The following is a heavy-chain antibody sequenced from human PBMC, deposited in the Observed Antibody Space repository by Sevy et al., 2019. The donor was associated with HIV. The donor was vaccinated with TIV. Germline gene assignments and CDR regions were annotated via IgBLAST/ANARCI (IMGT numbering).Heavy chain of an antibody. V-gene: IGHV3-72*01. Sequence: GGSLRLSCAASGFTFSDHYMEWVRQAPGKGLEWVGRTRNKADGYTTEYAASVKGRLTISREDSENSLYLQMNSLKTEDTAVYYCSTHAGIAAAGRVFDYWGQGALVTVSS. J-gene: IGHJ4*02. CDR2: TRNKADGYTT. CDR3: STHAGIAAAGRVFDY. CDR1: GFTFSDHY. D-gene: IGHD6-13*01.